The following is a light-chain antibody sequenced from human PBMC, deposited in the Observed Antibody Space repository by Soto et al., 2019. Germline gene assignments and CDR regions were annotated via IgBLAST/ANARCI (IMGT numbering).Light chain of an antibody. CDR2: GAS. CDR3: QQTSSTPQT. J-gene: IGKJ4*01. CDR1: QNMDIY. Sequence: DIQMTQSPSSLSASVGDRVTITCRASQNMDIYLHWYQQKPGTAPKLLIYGASSLQSGVPSRFSGSSSGTDFTLTIRSLQPEDFATYYCQQTSSTPQTVGGGTKVEIK. V-gene: IGKV1-39*01.